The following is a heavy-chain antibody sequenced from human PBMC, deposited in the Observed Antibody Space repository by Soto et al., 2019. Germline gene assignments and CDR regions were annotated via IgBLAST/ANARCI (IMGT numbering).Heavy chain of an antibody. CDR2: IRSKANSYAT. V-gene: IGHV3-73*01. J-gene: IGHJ4*02. CDR3: TRLYGTMVRGVTIPTVDY. D-gene: IGHD3-10*01. CDR1: GFTFSGSA. Sequence: GGSLRLSCAASGFTFSGSAMHWVRQASGKGQEWFGRIRSKANSYATAYAASVKGRFTISRDDSKNTAYLQMNSLKTEDTAVYYCTRLYGTMVRGVTIPTVDYWGQGTLVTVSS.